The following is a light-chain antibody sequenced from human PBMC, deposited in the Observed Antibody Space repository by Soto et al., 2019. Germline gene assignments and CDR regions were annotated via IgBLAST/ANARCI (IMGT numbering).Light chain of an antibody. CDR3: QQYDTSPFT. J-gene: IGKJ3*01. V-gene: IGKV3-20*01. CDR2: ATS. Sequence: EIVLTQSPGTLSLSPGERATLSCRASQSISSSYLAWYQHKPGQAPRLLLFATSIRATGIPDRISGSGSGTDFTLSISRLEPEDFALYYCQQYDTSPFTFGPGTKVDIK. CDR1: QSISSSY.